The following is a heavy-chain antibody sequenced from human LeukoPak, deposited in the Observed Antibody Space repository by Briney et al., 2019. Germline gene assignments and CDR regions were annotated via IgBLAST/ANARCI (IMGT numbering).Heavy chain of an antibody. D-gene: IGHD5-12*01. CDR2: ISYDGSNR. Sequence: GESLRLSCAASGFTFSSSGMHWVRQAPGKGLEWVAFISYDGSNRYYADSVKGRFTISRDNSKNTLYLQMNSLRAEDTAVYYCAKETRGSYSDYWGQGTLVTVSS. J-gene: IGHJ4*02. CDR3: AKETRGSYSDY. V-gene: IGHV3-30*02. CDR1: GFTFSSSG.